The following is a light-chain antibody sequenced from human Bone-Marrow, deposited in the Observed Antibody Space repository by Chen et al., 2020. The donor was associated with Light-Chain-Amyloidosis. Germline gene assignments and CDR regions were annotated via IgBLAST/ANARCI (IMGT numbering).Light chain of an antibody. J-gene: IGLJ2*01. Sequence: SYYLPPPPPVSVSPGQTARLTCSGDDLPTKYAYWYQQKPGQAPVLVIHRDTERPSGISERFSGSSSGTTATLTISGVQAEDEADYHCQSADSSGTYEVIFGGGTKLTVL. CDR2: RDT. CDR1: DLPTKY. CDR3: QSADSSGTYEVI. V-gene: IGLV3-25*03.